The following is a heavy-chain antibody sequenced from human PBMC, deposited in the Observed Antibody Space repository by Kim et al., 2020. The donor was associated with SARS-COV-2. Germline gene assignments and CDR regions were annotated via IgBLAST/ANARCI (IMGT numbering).Heavy chain of an antibody. CDR3: TRGTQQWSLFYAMDV. V-gene: IGHV3-30*04. J-gene: IGHJ6*02. Sequence: GGSLRLSCAASGFTFSSYPIHWVRQAPGKGLEWVAVITYDGRNKYYEDSVKGRFTISRDNSKNTLDLQMNSLRLEDTAVYYCTRGTQQWSLFYAMDVWGQGTTVTVSS. D-gene: IGHD2-8*01. CDR1: GFTFSSYP. CDR2: ITYDGRNK.